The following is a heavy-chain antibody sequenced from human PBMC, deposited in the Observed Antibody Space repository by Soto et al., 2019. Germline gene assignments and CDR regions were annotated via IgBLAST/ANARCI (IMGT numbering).Heavy chain of an antibody. Sequence: QVQLQESGPGLVKPSGTLSLTCAVSGVSIGSHDWWTWVRQPPGKGLEWIGESHESGNTNYNSSLESRVTISLDKSKNHFSLQLSSVTVADTAVYSCATSDTGRVYWGQGTQVPVSS. CDR1: GVSIGSHDW. J-gene: IGHJ4*02. V-gene: IGHV4-4*02. CDR2: SHESGNT. D-gene: IGHD2-2*02. CDR3: ATSDTGRVY.